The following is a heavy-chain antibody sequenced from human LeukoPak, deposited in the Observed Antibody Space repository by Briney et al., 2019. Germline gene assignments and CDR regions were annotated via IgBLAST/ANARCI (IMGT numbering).Heavy chain of an antibody. CDR1: GGSIRSVGYN. CDR3: ASPTYYDFWSGPQAIDY. V-gene: IGHV4-39*01. D-gene: IGHD3-3*01. Sequence: TSETLSLTCTVSGGSIRSVGYNWGGFRRPPGRGLSGLGGTYYSGSTYYNPSLKSRVTISVDTSKNQFSLKLSSVTAADTAVYYCASPTYYDFWSGPQAIDYWGQGTLVTVSS. CDR2: TYYSGST. J-gene: IGHJ4*02.